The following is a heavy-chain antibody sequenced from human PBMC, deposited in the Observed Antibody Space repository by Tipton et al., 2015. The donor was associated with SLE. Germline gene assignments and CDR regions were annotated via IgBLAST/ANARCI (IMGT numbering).Heavy chain of an antibody. CDR3: ARGTDYGDSDYFYGIDV. V-gene: IGHV4-39*07. CDR1: GGSVSSSSYY. J-gene: IGHJ6*02. Sequence: LRLSCTVSGGSVSSSSYYWGWIRQPPGKGLEWIGSIYYTGNTFYNPSLKSRVVLSIDTSKSHFSLEMKSVTAADTAVYYCARGTDYGDSDYFYGIDVWGLGTTVTVSS. D-gene: IGHD4-17*01. CDR2: IYYTGNT.